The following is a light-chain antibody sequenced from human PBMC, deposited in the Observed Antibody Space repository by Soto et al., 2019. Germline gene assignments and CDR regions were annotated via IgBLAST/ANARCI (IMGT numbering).Light chain of an antibody. Sequence: DIQMPQSPSSLSASVGDRVTVTWQASQDIRNYLNWYQQKPGKAPKLLIYAASTLESGVSSRFSGRGSGTEFTLTINSLQPEDFATYYCQQYKSYLRTFGQGTKVDIK. CDR1: QDIRNY. CDR2: AAS. J-gene: IGKJ1*01. CDR3: QQYKSYLRT. V-gene: IGKV1-16*01.